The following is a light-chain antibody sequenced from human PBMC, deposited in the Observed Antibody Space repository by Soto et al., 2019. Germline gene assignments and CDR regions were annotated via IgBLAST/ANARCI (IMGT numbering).Light chain of an antibody. V-gene: IGKV3-15*01. CDR1: QSVSSN. Sequence: EIVMTQSPATLSVSPGERATLSCRASQSVSSNLAWYQQKPGQAPRLLIYGASTRATGIPARFSGSGSGTAFTLTISSLQSADFAVYYCQQYHNWPFTFGPGTKVDIK. J-gene: IGKJ3*01. CDR3: QQYHNWPFT. CDR2: GAS.